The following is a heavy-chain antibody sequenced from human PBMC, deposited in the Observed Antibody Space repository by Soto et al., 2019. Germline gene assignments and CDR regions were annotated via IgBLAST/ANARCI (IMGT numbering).Heavy chain of an antibody. V-gene: IGHV1-46*01. D-gene: IGHD3-3*01. J-gene: IGHJ6*02. CDR2: INPNSTSA. Sequence: ASVKVSCKASGYSFTSYYLHWVRQAPGQGLEWMGIINPNSTSASYAQKFQGRVTMTRDTSTSPVYMELSTLRSEDTAVYYCARDREFWTGYEYYYYDIDVRGQGATVTVAS. CDR1: GYSFTSYY. CDR3: ARDREFWTGYEYYYYDIDV.